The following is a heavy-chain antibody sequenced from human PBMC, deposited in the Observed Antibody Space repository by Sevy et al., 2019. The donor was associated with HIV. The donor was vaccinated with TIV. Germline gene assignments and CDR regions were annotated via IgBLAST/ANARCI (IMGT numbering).Heavy chain of an antibody. D-gene: IGHD2-2*01. V-gene: IGHV4-34*01. CDR1: GGSFSGYY. J-gene: IGHJ5*02. CDR3: ARAPPVVVVPGAPSWFDP. Sequence: SETLSLTCAVYGGSFSGYYWYWIRQTPGKGLEWIGEINHSGSTNYNPSLKSRVTISVDTSKNQFSLRLNSVTAADTAVYYCARAPPVVVVPGAPSWFDPWGQRTLVTVSS. CDR2: INHSGST.